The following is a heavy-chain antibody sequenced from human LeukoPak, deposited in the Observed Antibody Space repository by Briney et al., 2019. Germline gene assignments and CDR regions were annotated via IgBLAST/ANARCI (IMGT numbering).Heavy chain of an antibody. CDR1: GFTFSSYG. D-gene: IGHD3-9*01. CDR2: IRYDGSNK. V-gene: IGHV3-30*02. Sequence: GGALRLSCAASGFTFSSYGMHWVRQAPGKGLEWVAFIRYDGSNKYYADSVKGRVTISRDNSNNTLYPQMTSLRAEDTAVSYCATANSESYYDILTGYYTPRGYFDYWGQGPLVTVSS. J-gene: IGHJ4*02. CDR3: ATANSESYYDILTGYYTPRGYFDY.